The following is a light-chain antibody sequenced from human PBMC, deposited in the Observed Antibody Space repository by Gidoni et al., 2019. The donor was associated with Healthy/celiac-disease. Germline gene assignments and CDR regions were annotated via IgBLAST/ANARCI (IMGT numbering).Light chain of an antibody. Sequence: EIVLTQSPGTLSLSPGERATLSCRASQSVSSSYLAWYQQKPGQAPRLLIYGASSRATGIPDRFSGSGSVTDFTLTISRLEPEDFAVYYCHQYGSSPFGGGTKVEIK. CDR2: GAS. J-gene: IGKJ4*01. CDR3: HQYGSSP. CDR1: QSVSSSY. V-gene: IGKV3-20*01.